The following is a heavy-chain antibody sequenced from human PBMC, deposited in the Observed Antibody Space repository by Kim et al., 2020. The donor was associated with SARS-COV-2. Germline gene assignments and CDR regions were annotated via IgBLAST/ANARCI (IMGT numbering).Heavy chain of an antibody. CDR2: ISAYNGNT. Sequence: YGIRWVRQAPGHGLEWMGWISAYNGNTNYAQKLQGRVTMTTDTSTSTAYMELRSLRSDDTAVYYCARAPLPRNYYDSSGYSWFDPWGQGTLAT. CDR3: ARAPLPRNYYDSSGYSWFDP. J-gene: IGHJ5*02. V-gene: IGHV1-18*01. D-gene: IGHD3-22*01. CDR1: YG.